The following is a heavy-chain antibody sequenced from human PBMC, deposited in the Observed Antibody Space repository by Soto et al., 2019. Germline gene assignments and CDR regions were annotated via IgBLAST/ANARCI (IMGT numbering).Heavy chain of an antibody. Sequence: QVQLQESGPGLVKPSQTLSLTCTVSGGSISSGDYYWSWIRQPPGKGLEWIGYIYYSGSTYYNPSLKSRVTISVDTSKNQFSLKLSSVTAADTAVYYCARVARDILTGPWGLDYWGQGTLVTVSS. J-gene: IGHJ4*02. V-gene: IGHV4-30-4*01. D-gene: IGHD3-9*01. CDR2: IYYSGST. CDR3: ARVARDILTGPWGLDY. CDR1: GGSISSGDYY.